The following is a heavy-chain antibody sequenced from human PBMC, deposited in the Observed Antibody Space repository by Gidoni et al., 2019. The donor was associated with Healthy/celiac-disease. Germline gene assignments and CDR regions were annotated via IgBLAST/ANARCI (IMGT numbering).Heavy chain of an antibody. CDR1: GFTVSSNY. V-gene: IGHV3-66*01. CDR3: ARVGSGTGRYFDY. D-gene: IGHD3-10*01. CDR2: IYSGGST. Sequence: EVQLVESGGGLVQPGGSLRLSCAASGFTVSSNYMSWVRQAPGKGLEWVSVIYSGGSTYYADSVKGRFTISRDNSKNTLYLQMNSLRAEDTAEYYCARVGSGTGRYFDYWGQGTLVTVSS. J-gene: IGHJ4*02.